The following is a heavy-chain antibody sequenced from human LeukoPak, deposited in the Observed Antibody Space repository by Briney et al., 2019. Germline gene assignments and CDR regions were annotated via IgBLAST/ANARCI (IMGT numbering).Heavy chain of an antibody. Sequence: SETLSLTCTVSGGSMTNYYWTWIRQPPGEGLEWLAYIYYYGSTNYNPSLESRLTLTVDTSKNQFSLKLSSVTAADTAVYYCAREGAGSCGFRYIGVWGKGTTVTVS. CDR2: IYYYGST. CDR3: AREGAGSCGFRYIGV. V-gene: IGHV4-59*12. CDR1: GGSMTNYY. J-gene: IGHJ6*03. D-gene: IGHD5-18*01.